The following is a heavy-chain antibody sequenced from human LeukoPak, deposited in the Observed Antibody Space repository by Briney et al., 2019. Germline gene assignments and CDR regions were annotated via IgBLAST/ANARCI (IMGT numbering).Heavy chain of an antibody. D-gene: IGHD6-19*01. J-gene: IGHJ4*02. CDR3: TRDWLDASLDY. V-gene: IGHV3-7*01. Sequence: GGSLRLSCAASGFSFSDFCMSWVRQAPGKGLEWVAFINHPGTEKYYVDSVEGRFTISRDNAKNSLYLQMNSLRAEDTAIYHCTRDWLDASLDYWGQGVLVTVSS. CDR1: GFSFSDFC. CDR2: INHPGTEK.